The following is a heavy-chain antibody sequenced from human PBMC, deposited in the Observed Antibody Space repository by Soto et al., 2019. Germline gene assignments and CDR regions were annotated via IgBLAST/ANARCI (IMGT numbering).Heavy chain of an antibody. Sequence: GESLKISCAASGFTFSSYWMSWVRQAPGKGLEWVANIKQDGSEKYYVDSVKGRFTISRDNAKNSLYLQMNSLRAEDTAVYYCAKDRCGGDCYPSYYGMDVWGQGTTVTVSS. CDR3: AKDRCGGDCYPSYYGMDV. D-gene: IGHD2-21*02. J-gene: IGHJ6*02. CDR2: IKQDGSEK. V-gene: IGHV3-7*05. CDR1: GFTFSSYW.